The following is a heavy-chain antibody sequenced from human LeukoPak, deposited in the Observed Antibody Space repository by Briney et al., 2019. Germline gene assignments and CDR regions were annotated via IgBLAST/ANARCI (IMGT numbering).Heavy chain of an antibody. D-gene: IGHD5-24*01. CDR3: ATKVDSLATSDY. Sequence: GGSLRLSCAASGFTFSSFGMHWVRQAPGKGLEWVAVIYRDGTNKYYAYSVKGRFTISRDNSKDTLYMEMNSLSAEDTAVYTCATKVDSLATSDYWGQGTVVTVSS. J-gene: IGHJ4*02. V-gene: IGHV3-30*03. CDR2: IYRDGTNK. CDR1: GFTFSSFG.